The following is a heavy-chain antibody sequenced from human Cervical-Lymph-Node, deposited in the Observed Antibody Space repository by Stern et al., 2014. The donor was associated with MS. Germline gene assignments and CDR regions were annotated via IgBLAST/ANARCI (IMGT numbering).Heavy chain of an antibody. Sequence: VQLVESGGGLVKPGGSLRLSCAASGFTFSAYYMSWIRQAPGQGLEWVCYISQISDSIHYADSMKGRVTTSRDKAQTTLSRQMNGLRAEDTAVYCCARWTGGMDVWGQGTTVTVSS. V-gene: IGHV3-11*01. J-gene: IGHJ6*02. D-gene: IGHD3/OR15-3a*01. CDR2: ISQISDSI. CDR1: GFTFSAYY. CDR3: ARWTGGMDV.